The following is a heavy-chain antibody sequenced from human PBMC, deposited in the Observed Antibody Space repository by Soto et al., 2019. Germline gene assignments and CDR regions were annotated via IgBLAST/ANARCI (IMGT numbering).Heavy chain of an antibody. CDR2: IYHSGGT. Sequence: TLSLTCPVSGGPITSGGYSRSWIRQPPGKGLEWIGYIYHSGGTYYNPSLKSRVTLSIDRTKKQFSLKLKSVTAADTAVYFCARTVTTSGWFDPWGQGTLVTVSS. D-gene: IGHD4-17*01. CDR1: GGPITSGGYS. J-gene: IGHJ5*02. CDR3: ARTVTTSGWFDP. V-gene: IGHV4-30-2*01.